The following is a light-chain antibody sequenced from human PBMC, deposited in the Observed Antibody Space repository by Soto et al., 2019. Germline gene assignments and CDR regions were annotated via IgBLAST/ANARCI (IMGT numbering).Light chain of an antibody. V-gene: IGKV1-17*01. J-gene: IGKJ1*01. Sequence: IQLTQSPSSLSASVGDRVTITCRASQDISSYLGWYQQKPGKAPKRLIYAASSLQSGVPSRFSGSGSGTEFTLTISSLQPEDFATYFCLQYDSYPWTFGQGTKVDIK. CDR3: LQYDSYPWT. CDR2: AAS. CDR1: QDISSY.